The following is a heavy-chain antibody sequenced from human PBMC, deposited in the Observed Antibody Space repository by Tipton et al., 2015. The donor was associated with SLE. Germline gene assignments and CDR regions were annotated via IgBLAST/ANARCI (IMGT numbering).Heavy chain of an antibody. V-gene: IGHV3-74*03. CDR1: GFTFSSNVYW. CDR3: ARRRVSKGFDL. J-gene: IGHJ3*01. Sequence: GSLRLSCAASGFTFSSNVYWMHWVRRAPGKGLVWVSRINNDGSSTTYADSVKDRFTVSRDNARNTLYLQMNTLRGEDTAVYYCARRRVSKGFDLWGQGTMVTVS. CDR2: INNDGSST.